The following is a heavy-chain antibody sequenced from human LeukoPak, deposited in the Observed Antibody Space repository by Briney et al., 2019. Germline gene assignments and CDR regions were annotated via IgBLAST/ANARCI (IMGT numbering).Heavy chain of an antibody. CDR3: ASFTYYYDSSGRDFDY. CDR2: ISGSGGTT. D-gene: IGHD3-22*01. CDR1: GFTFNNCA. Sequence: GGSLRLSCAASGFTFNNCAMTWVRQAPGKGLEWVSGISGSGGTTYYADSVKGRFFISRDSSKNTLYLQMNSLRAEDTAVYYCASFTYYYDSSGRDFDYWGQGTLVTVSS. J-gene: IGHJ4*02. V-gene: IGHV3-23*01.